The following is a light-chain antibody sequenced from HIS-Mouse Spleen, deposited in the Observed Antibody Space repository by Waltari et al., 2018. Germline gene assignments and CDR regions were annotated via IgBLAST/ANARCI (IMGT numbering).Light chain of an antibody. V-gene: IGLV3-21*03. CDR3: QVWDSSSDHVV. J-gene: IGLJ2*01. CDR1: NIGSKS. CDR2: DDS. Sequence: SYVLTQPPSVSVAPGKTARITCGGNNIGSKSVHWYQQKPGQAPVLDVYDDSDGPSGIPERITGSNSGNTGTLTVSRVEAGDEADYYCQVWDSSSDHVVFGGGTKLTVL.